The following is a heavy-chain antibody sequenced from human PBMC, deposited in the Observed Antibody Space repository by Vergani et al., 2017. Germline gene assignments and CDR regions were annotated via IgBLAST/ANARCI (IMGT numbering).Heavy chain of an antibody. J-gene: IGHJ3*02. CDR3: ARGRGGNDIVVVPAAVDAFDI. CDR1: GGSFSGYY. V-gene: IGHV4-34*09. CDR2: INHSGST. Sequence: QLQLQESGSGLVKPSQTLSLTCAVYGGSFSGYYWSWIRQPPGKGLEWIGEINHSGSTNYNPSLKSRVTISVDTSKNQFSLKLSSVTAADTAVYYCARGRGGNDIVVVPAAVDAFDIWGQGTMVTVSS. D-gene: IGHD2-2*01.